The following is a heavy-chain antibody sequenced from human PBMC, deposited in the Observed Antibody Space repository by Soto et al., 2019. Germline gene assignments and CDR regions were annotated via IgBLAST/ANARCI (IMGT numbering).Heavy chain of an antibody. CDR3: RRSSRYSTDV. CDR1: GDSIRSSSY. V-gene: IGHV4-39*01. D-gene: IGHD6-13*01. J-gene: IGHJ6*02. CDR2: IYSTGNT. Sequence: SETLSPTCTVSGDSIRSSSYWGWIRQPPGKGLEWIGSIYSTGNTYYNPSLNGQVTISVDTSKNQFSLNVISVTAADTAVYYCRRSSRYSTDVWGQGTTVTVSS.